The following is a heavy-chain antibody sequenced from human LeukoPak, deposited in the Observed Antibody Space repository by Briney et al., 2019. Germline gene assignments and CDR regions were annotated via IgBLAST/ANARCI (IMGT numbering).Heavy chain of an antibody. Sequence: GGSLRLSCAASGFTFSIYAMSWVRQAPGKGLEWVSVIYSGGSADYADSVKGRFTISRDNSKNTLCLQMNSLRVEDTAVYYCARTYSSSWYFFDPWGQGTLVTVSS. CDR3: ARTYSSSWYFFDP. V-gene: IGHV3-23*03. J-gene: IGHJ5*02. D-gene: IGHD6-13*01. CDR2: IYSGGSA. CDR1: GFTFSIYA.